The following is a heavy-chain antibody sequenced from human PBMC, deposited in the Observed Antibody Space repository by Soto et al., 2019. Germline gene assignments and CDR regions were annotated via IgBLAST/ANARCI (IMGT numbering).Heavy chain of an antibody. CDR3: ARDGVIGCSGGSCYSFHYYYGMDV. CDR1: GFTFSSYA. CDR2: ISYDGSNK. J-gene: IGHJ6*02. V-gene: IGHV3-30-3*01. D-gene: IGHD2-15*01. Sequence: GSLRLSCAASGFTFSSYAMHWVRQAPGKGLEWVAVISYDGSNKYYADSVKGRFTISRDNSKNTLYLQMNSLRAEDTAVYYCARDGVIGCSGGSCYSFHYYYGMDVWGQGTTVTVSS.